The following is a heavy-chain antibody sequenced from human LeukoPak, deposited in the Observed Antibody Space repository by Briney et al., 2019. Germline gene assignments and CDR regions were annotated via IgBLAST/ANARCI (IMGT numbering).Heavy chain of an antibody. CDR3: AKTMVRGVITYYFDY. V-gene: IGHV3-9*01. D-gene: IGHD3-10*01. Sequence: PGGSLRLSCAASGFTFDDYAMHWVRHAPGKGLEWVSGISWNSGSIGYADSVKGRFTISRDNAKNSLYLQMNSLRAEDTALYYCAKTMVRGVITYYFDYWGQGTLVTVSS. J-gene: IGHJ4*02. CDR2: ISWNSGSI. CDR1: GFTFDDYA.